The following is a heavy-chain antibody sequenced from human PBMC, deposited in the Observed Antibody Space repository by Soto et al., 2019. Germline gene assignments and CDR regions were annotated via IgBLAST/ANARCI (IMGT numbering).Heavy chain of an antibody. J-gene: IGHJ5*01. CDR1: GGSISSYY. CDR3: ARARFTRIGGVLKTAWVDP. V-gene: IGHV4-59*01. Sequence: QVQLQESGPGLVKPSETLSLTCSVSGGSISSYYWNWIRHAPAKGLEWIGHISNIGTSYHNPSLKRRVTFSSDMSNNEVSLKMTSVTAADTAVYFCARARFTRIGGVLKTAWVDPWGARTRVTVS. D-gene: IGHD3-16*01. CDR2: ISNIGTS.